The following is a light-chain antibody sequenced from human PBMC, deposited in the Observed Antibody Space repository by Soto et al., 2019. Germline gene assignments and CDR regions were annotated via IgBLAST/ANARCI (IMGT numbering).Light chain of an antibody. CDR2: DVS. V-gene: IGKV3-15*01. CDR1: QGVTTN. CDR3: QQYNNWPFS. J-gene: IGKJ5*01. Sequence: EIVMTQPPASLSVSPGERVTLSCRAGQGVTTNFAWYQQKSGQSPRLLIYDVSTRATGVPARFSGTGSETDFTLTISGLQSEDSAVYFCQQYNNWPFSFGQGTRLEIK.